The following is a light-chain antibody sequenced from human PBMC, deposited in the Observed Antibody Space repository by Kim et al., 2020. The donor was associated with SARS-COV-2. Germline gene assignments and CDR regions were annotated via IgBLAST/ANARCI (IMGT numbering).Light chain of an antibody. CDR2: DNN. CDR1: SSHIGNNY. Sequence: GQKVTLSCSGSSSHIGNNYVSGYQQLPGTAPKLLIYDNNKRPSGIPDRLSGSKSGTSATLGITGLQTGDGADYYCGTWDSSLSDVVFGGGTQLTVL. J-gene: IGLJ2*01. CDR3: GTWDSSLSDVV. V-gene: IGLV1-51*01.